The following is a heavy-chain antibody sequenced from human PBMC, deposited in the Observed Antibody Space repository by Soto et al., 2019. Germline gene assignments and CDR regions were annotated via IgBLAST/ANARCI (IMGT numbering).Heavy chain of an antibody. CDR2: ISSSSSSTI. CDR3: ARDAGYSYGPFDY. J-gene: IGHJ4*02. D-gene: IGHD5-18*01. Sequence: XTLSLPFSVSGGSISSYYWDWIRQPPGKGLEWVSYISSSSSSTIYYADSVKGRFTISRDNAKNSLYLQMSSLRDEYTAVYYCARDAGYSYGPFDYWGQGTLVTVSS. CDR1: GGSISSYY. V-gene: IGHV3-48*02.